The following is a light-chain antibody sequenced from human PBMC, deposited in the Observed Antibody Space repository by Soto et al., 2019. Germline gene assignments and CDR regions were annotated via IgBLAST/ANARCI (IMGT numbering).Light chain of an antibody. Sequence: QSALTQPASVSGSPGQSVTISCTGTSSDVGNYKYVSWYQQHSGRPPKLILYEATTRPSGVSTRFSGSQSDNTASLTISELQADDEAVYYCSSYTTSFTWVFGGGTKLTVL. CDR3: SSYTTSFTWV. CDR1: SSDVGNYKY. J-gene: IGLJ3*02. CDR2: EAT. V-gene: IGLV2-14*01.